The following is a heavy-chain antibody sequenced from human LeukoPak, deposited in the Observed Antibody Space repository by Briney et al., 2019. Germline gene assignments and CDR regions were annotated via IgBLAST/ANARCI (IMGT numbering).Heavy chain of an antibody. J-gene: IGHJ5*02. CDR1: GGSISSYY. Sequence: PSETLSLTCTVSGGSISSYYWSWIRQPPGKGLEWIGYIYYSGSTNYNPSLKSRVTISVDTSKNQFSLKLSSVTAADTAVYYCARLSSSTSFYWFDPWGQGTLVTVSS. D-gene: IGHD2-2*01. CDR2: IYYSGST. CDR3: ARLSSSTSFYWFDP. V-gene: IGHV4-59*08.